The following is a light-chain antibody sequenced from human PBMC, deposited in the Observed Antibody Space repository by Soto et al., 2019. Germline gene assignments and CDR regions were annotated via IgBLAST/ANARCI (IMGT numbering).Light chain of an antibody. J-gene: IGKJ5*01. CDR2: DVS. V-gene: IGKV1-33*01. CDR1: QDISTY. Sequence: DIHMTQSPPSLSVSVGYRFTITCQTSQDISTYLHWFQQKPGKAPQLLIFDVSNLQTGVPSRFSGGGSGTDFALTISSLEPEDIEPYYCQQYDSLPLTFGQGTRLEIK. CDR3: QQYDSLPLT.